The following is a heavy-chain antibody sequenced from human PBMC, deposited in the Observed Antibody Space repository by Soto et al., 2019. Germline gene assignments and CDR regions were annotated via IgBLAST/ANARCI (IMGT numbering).Heavy chain of an antibody. J-gene: IGHJ4*02. CDR1: GGSISSYY. Sequence: SETLSLTCTVSGGSISSYYWSWIRQPPGKGLEWIGYIYYSGSTNYNPPLKSRVTISVDTSKNQFSLKLSSVTAADTAVYYCARDRPPGDYWGQGTLVTVSS. CDR3: ARDRPPGDY. CDR2: IYYSGST. V-gene: IGHV4-59*01.